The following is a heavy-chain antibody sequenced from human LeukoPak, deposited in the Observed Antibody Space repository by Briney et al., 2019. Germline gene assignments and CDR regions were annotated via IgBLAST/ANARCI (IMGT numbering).Heavy chain of an antibody. D-gene: IGHD3-9*01. J-gene: IGHJ4*02. Sequence: GESLKISCKGSGYSFTSYWIGWVRQMPGKGLEWMGIIWPGDSDTRYSPSFQGQVTISVDKSISTTYLQWSSLKASDTAIYYCARQYYDVLTGFYIHFDCWGQGTLVTVSS. CDR1: GYSFTSYW. CDR2: IWPGDSDT. CDR3: ARQYYDVLTGFYIHFDC. V-gene: IGHV5-51*01.